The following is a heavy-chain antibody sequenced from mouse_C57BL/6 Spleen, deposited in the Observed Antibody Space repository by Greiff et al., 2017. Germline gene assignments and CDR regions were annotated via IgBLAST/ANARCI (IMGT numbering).Heavy chain of an antibody. CDR3: ARDGVIYYGYDGYAMDY. D-gene: IGHD2-2*01. CDR2: IDPNSGGT. V-gene: IGHV1-72*01. CDR1: GYTFTSYW. Sequence: QVHVKQSGAELVKPGASVKLSCKASGYTFTSYWMHWVKQRPGRGLEWIGRIDPNSGGTKYNEKFKSKATLTVDKPSSTAYMQLSSLTSEDSAVYYCARDGVIYYGYDGYAMDYWGQGTSVTVSS. J-gene: IGHJ4*01.